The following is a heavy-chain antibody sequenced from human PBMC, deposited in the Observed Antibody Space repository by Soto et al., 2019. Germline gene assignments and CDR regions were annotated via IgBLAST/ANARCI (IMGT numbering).Heavy chain of an antibody. V-gene: IGHV4-61*01. CDR1: DGSVSSRSYY. CDR3: GRVICLPRSDP. Sequence: SQTLHLTCTVSDGSVSSRSYYYHWIRQPPGKGLEWIGYIYDSVTTNYNSSLESRLTISVDTSKNQFSLKLSSVTAADTAVYYCGRVICLPRSDPWGQGTLVTVSS. J-gene: IGHJ5*02. CDR2: IYDSVTT.